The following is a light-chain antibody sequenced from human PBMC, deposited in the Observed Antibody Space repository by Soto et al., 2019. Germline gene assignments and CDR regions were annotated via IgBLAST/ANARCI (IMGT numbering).Light chain of an antibody. J-gene: IGKJ4*01. CDR2: DAS. V-gene: IGKV1-33*01. CDR1: QDISKY. Sequence: DIPMTQSPSSLSASVGDRVTITCQASQDISKYLNWYQQKPGKAPKFLIYDASNLETGVPSRFSGSGSGTDFTFTISSLQPEDIATYYCQQYNNLPLTFGGGTKVEIK. CDR3: QQYNNLPLT.